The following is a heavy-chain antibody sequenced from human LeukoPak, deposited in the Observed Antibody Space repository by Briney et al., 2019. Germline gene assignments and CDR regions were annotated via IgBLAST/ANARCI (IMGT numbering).Heavy chain of an antibody. D-gene: IGHD3-22*01. CDR3: ARRGNYYDSSGYYY. CDR1: GGSISSSSYY. Sequence: PSETLSLTCTVSGGSISSSSYYWGWIRQPPGKGLEWIGSIYYSGSTYYNPSLESRVTISVGTSKNQFSLKLSSVTAADTAVYYCARRGNYYDSSGYYYWGQGTLVTVSS. CDR2: IYYSGST. V-gene: IGHV4-39*01. J-gene: IGHJ4*02.